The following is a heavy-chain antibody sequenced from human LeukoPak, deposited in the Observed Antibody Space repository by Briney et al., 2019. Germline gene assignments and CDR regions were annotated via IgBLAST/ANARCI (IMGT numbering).Heavy chain of an antibody. CDR2: ISSNSYHI. CDR3: ARDREVVADRWDLYY. V-gene: IGHV3-21*01. J-gene: IGHJ4*02. Sequence: GGSLRLSCAASGFTLSSHSMHWVRQAPGKGLEWVSSISSNSYHIFYADSVKGRFTISRDNAKNSLYLQMNSLRVEDTAVYYCARDREVVADRWDLYYWGQGTLVTVSS. D-gene: IGHD6-19*01. CDR1: GFTLSSHS.